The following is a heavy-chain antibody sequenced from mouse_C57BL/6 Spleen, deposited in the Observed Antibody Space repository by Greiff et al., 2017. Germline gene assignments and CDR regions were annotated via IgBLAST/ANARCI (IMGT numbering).Heavy chain of an antibody. D-gene: IGHD1-1*01. CDR2: IDPSDSYT. CDR1: GYTFTSYW. V-gene: IGHV1-69*01. J-gene: IGHJ1*03. Sequence: QVQLQQPGAELVMPGASVKLSCKASGYTFTSYWMHWVKQRPGQGLEWIGEIDPSDSYTNYNQKFKGKSTLTVDKSSSTAYMQLSSLTSEDSAVYYCARSTGSSPYWYVDVWGTGTTVTVSS. CDR3: ARSTGSSPYWYVDV.